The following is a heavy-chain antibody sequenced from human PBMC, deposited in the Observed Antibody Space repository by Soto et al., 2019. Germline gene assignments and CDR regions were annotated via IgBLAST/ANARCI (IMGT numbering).Heavy chain of an antibody. CDR2: TYYRSKWYN. CDR1: GDSVSSNSAA. CDR3: AREWSSSWYENYAFDI. V-gene: IGHV6-1*01. D-gene: IGHD6-13*01. J-gene: IGHJ3*02. Sequence: SQTLSLTCAISGDSVSSNSAAWNWIRQSPSRGLEWLGRTYYRSKWYNDYAVSVKSRITIHPDTSRNQFSLRLNSVTPEETAVYYCAREWSSSWYENYAFDIWGQGTMVTVSS.